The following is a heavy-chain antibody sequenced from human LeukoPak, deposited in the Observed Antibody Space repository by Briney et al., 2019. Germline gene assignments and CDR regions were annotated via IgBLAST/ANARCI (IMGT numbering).Heavy chain of an antibody. V-gene: IGHV3-23*01. Sequence: LPGGSLRLSCAASGFTFSSYAVSWVRQAPGKGLEWVSAISGSGGSTYYADSVKGRFTISRDNSKNTLYLQMNSLRAEDTAVYSCAKFHDSSGYYLHWGQGTLVTVSS. CDR3: AKFHDSSGYYLH. J-gene: IGHJ4*02. CDR2: ISGSGGST. D-gene: IGHD3-22*01. CDR1: GFTFSSYA.